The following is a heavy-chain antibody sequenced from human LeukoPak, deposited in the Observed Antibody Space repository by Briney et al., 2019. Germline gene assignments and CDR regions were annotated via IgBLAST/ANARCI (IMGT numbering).Heavy chain of an antibody. V-gene: IGHV3-21*01. CDR1: GFTYSSYI. CDR2: ISTTSTYK. CDR3: AKEERNYNTRYFDL. D-gene: IGHD3-10*01. J-gene: IGHJ2*01. Sequence: PGGSLRLSCAASGFTYSSYIMNWVRQAPGKGLEWVSSISTTSTYKHYGDSVKGRFTISRDNAKNSLYLQMDNLRAEDTAVYYCAKEERNYNTRYFDLWGRGTLVTVS.